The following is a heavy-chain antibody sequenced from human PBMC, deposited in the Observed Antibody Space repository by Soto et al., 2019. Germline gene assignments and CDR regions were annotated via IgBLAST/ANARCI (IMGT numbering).Heavy chain of an antibody. J-gene: IGHJ4*02. CDR3: ARGFDGSTKLLDY. CDR2: IIPIFGTA. CDR1: GGTFSSYA. D-gene: IGHD1-7*01. V-gene: IGHV1-69*13. Sequence: ASVKVSCKASGGTFSSYAISWVRQAPGQGLEWMGGIIPIFGTANYAQEFQGRVTITADESTSTAYMELSSLRSEDTAVYYCARGFDGSTKLLDYWGQGTLVTVSS.